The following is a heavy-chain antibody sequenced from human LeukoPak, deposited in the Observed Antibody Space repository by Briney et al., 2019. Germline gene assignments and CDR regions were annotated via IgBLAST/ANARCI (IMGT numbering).Heavy chain of an antibody. CDR2: IYYSGST. CDR1: GGSISSYY. Sequence: SETLSLTCTVSGGSISSYYWSWTRQPPGKGLEWIGYIYYSGSTNYNPSLKSRVTISVDTSKNQFSLKLSSVTAADTAVYYCARAYTAMATLDYWGQGTLVTVSS. CDR3: ARAYTAMATLDY. V-gene: IGHV4-59*01. J-gene: IGHJ4*02. D-gene: IGHD5-18*01.